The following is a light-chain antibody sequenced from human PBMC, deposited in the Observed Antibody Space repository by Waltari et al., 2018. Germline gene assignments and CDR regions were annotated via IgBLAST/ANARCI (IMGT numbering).Light chain of an antibody. CDR3: QQYGASPGT. CDR1: QTVVNNY. V-gene: IGKV3-20*01. CDR2: AAV. Sequence: EIVLTQSPGTLSLSPGETATLSCRPSQTVVNNYLAWYQQRPGQAPRLLVYAAVTRASDVPDRFDASQSGSDFTLTFRNFEAEDFAIYYCQQYGASPGTFGQGTRVDVK. J-gene: IGKJ1*01.